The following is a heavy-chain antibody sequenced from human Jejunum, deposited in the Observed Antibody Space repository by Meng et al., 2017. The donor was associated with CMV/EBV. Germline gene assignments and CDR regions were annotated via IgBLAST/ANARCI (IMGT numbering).Heavy chain of an antibody. CDR1: FTVSAYA. D-gene: IGHD3-3*01. J-gene: IGHJ3*02. CDR2: ISGDSATI. V-gene: IGHV3-23*01. Sequence: FTVSAYAMTWVRQAPGKGLEWVSAISGDSATIFYADSVKGRFTISRDNSKNTLYLQMNSLRAEDTAVYYCATKNFWSGYYGDGFDIWGQGTMVTVSS. CDR3: ATKNFWSGYYGDGFDI.